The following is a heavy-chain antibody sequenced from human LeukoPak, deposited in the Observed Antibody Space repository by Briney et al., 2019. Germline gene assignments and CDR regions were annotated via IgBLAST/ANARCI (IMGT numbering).Heavy chain of an antibody. CDR2: MNPNSGTT. CDR1: GYTFTSYD. Sequence: ASVKVSCKASGYTFTSYDINWVRQATGQGLEWMGWMNPNSGTTGYAQKFQGRVTMTRNTSISTAYMELSSLRSEDTAVYYCARGPPGDCSGGSCYRVWFDPWGQGTLVTVSS. D-gene: IGHD2-15*01. J-gene: IGHJ5*02. V-gene: IGHV1-8*01. CDR3: ARGPPGDCSGGSCYRVWFDP.